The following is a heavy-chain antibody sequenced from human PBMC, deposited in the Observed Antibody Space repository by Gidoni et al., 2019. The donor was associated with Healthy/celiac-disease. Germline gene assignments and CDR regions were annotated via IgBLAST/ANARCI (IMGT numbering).Heavy chain of an antibody. CDR1: GGSFSGYY. Sequence: QVQLQQWGAGLLKPSATLSLTCAVYGGSFSGYYWSWIRQPPGKGLEWIGEINHSGSTNYNPSLKSRVTISVDTSKNQFSLKLSSVTAADTAVYYCARGGSSWFYYYYYGMDVWGQGTTVTVSS. D-gene: IGHD6-13*01. J-gene: IGHJ6*02. V-gene: IGHV4-34*01. CDR3: ARGGSSWFYYYYYGMDV. CDR2: INHSGST.